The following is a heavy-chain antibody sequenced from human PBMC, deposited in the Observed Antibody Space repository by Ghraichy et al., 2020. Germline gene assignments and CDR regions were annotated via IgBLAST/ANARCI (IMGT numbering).Heavy chain of an antibody. D-gene: IGHD2-2*01. CDR3: AKEEIVVVPAANHEYYYYGMDV. Sequence: GGSLRLSCAASGFTFSSYGMHWVRQAPGKGLEWVAVISYDGSNKYYADSVKGRFTISRDNSKNTLYLQMNSLRAEDTAVYYCAKEEIVVVPAANHEYYYYGMDVWGQGTTVTVSS. V-gene: IGHV3-30*18. J-gene: IGHJ6*02. CDR2: ISYDGSNK. CDR1: GFTFSSYG.